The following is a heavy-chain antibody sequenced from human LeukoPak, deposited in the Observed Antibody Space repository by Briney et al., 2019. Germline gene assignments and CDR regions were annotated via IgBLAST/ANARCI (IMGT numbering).Heavy chain of an antibody. CDR2: ISEGSSVT. CDR3: ARGYGTSWFYS. D-gene: IGHD6-13*01. V-gene: IGHV3-48*04. Sequence: GGSLRLSCVASGIAFGSHSMTWVRQTPGKGLEWVAYISEGSSVTYYADSVEGRFTIFRDNAKNSLYLLMNSLRAEDTAVYHCARGYGTSWFYSWGQGTLVTVSS. J-gene: IGHJ5*01. CDR1: GIAFGSHS.